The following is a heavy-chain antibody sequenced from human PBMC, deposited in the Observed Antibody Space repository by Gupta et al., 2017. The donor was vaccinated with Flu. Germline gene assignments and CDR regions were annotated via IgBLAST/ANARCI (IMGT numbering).Heavy chain of an antibody. D-gene: IGHD5-12*01. V-gene: IGHV5-51*03. J-gene: IGHJ5*02. CDR1: GYSFTSYW. CDR3: TSIPGYSGYDYGWLDA. Sequence: EVQLVQSGAEVTKPGESLKISCTGSGYSFTSYWLGRVRQLPGKGLELRGSRYPRDADVRYSPSCEGKVTISADNSISTAYLKWNSLKASDTAIDDGTSIPGYSGYDYGWLDAWGQGTLVTVSS. CDR2: RYPRDADV.